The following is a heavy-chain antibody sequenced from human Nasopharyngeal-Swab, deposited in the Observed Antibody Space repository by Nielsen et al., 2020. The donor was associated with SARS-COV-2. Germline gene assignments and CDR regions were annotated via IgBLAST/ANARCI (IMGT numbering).Heavy chain of an antibody. CDR2: MSYDGSNA. Sequence: VRQAPGKGLEWVAVMSYDGSNAYYADSVKGRFTISRDNSENTLYLQVNSLRTEDTAVYYCARDSRRYCSSTSCYMGNWFDPWGQGTLVTVSS. D-gene: IGHD2-2*02. J-gene: IGHJ5*02. V-gene: IGHV3-30-3*01. CDR3: ARDSRRYCSSTSCYMGNWFDP.